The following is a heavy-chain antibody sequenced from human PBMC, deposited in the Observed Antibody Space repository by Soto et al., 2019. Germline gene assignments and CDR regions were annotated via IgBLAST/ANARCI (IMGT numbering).Heavy chain of an antibody. V-gene: IGHV3-15*07. Sequence: EVQLVESXXXLXXXXXSLRLSCAASGFTFSNAWMNWVRQAPGKGLEWVGRIKSKTDGGTTDYAAPVKGRFTISRDDSKNTLYLQMNSLKTEDTAVYYCTTLTYYYDSSGYAPLDFWGQGTLVTVSS. CDR3: TTLTYYYDSSGYAPLDF. D-gene: IGHD3-22*01. CDR1: GFTFSNAW. CDR2: IKSKTDGGTT. J-gene: IGHJ4*02.